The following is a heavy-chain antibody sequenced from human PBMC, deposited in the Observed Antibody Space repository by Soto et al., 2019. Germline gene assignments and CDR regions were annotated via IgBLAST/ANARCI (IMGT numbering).Heavy chain of an antibody. D-gene: IGHD6-6*01. CDR2: IDPSDSYT. CDR1: VYSFTSYW. J-gene: IGHJ6*02. CDR3: ARLGIAARQYYYYGMDV. V-gene: IGHV5-10-1*01. Sequence: PGESLKISCKGSVYSFTSYWISWVRQMPGKGLEWMGRIDPSDSYTNYSPSFQGHVTISADKSISTAYLQWSSLKASDTAMYYCARLGIAARQYYYYGMDVWGQGTTVTVSS.